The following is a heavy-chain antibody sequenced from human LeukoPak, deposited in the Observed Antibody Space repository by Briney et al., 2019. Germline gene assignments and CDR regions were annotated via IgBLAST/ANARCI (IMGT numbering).Heavy chain of an antibody. CDR1: GYSVTSYW. V-gene: IGHV5-51*01. CDR3: ARLLRNIAAAVYYFDY. D-gene: IGHD6-13*01. Sequence: GESLKISCKGSGYSVTSYWIGWVRQMPGKGLEWMGIIYPGDSDTRYSPSFQGQVTISADKSISTAYLQWSSLKASDTAMYYCARLLRNIAAAVYYFDYWGQGTLVTVSS. J-gene: IGHJ4*02. CDR2: IYPGDSDT.